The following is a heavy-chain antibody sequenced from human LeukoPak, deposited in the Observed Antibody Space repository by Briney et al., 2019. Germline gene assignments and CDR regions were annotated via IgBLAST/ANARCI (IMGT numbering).Heavy chain of an antibody. V-gene: IGHV7-4-1*02. CDR1: GYTFTSYA. Sequence: ASVKVSCKASGYTFTSYAMNWVRQAPGQGLEWMGWINTNTGNPTYAQGFTGRFVFSLDTSVSTAYLQISSLKAEDTAVYYCARAPYYYDSSGYYLLEDYAFDIWGQGTMVTVSS. D-gene: IGHD3-22*01. CDR3: ARAPYYYDSSGYYLLEDYAFDI. CDR2: INTNTGNP. J-gene: IGHJ3*02.